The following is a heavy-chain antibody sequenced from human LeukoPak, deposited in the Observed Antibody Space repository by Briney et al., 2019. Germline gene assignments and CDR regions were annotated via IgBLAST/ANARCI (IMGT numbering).Heavy chain of an antibody. V-gene: IGHV3-30*02. J-gene: IGHJ4*02. CDR2: IWYDGNNK. CDR1: GFTFSSYG. CDR3: AKDSGANWGLSYFDY. D-gene: IGHD7-27*01. Sequence: GGSLRLSCSASGFTFSSYGMQWVRQAPGKGLEWVAVIWYDGNNKDYADSVKGRFTISRENSKNTLYLQMNSLRAEDTAVYYCAKDSGANWGLSYFDYWGQGTLVTVSS.